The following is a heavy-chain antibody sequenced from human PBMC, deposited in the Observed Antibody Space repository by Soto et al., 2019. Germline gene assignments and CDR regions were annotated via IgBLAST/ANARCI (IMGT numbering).Heavy chain of an antibody. V-gene: IGHV3-48*01. D-gene: IGHD4-17*01. Sequence: EVQLVESGGGLVQPGGSLRLSCAASGFTFSSYSMHWVRQAPGKGLEWVSYISSSSSTIYYADAVKGRFTISRDNAKNSLYLQMNSLRAEDTAVYYCARIGRLRWGDYWGQGTLVTVSS. J-gene: IGHJ4*02. CDR1: GFTFSSYS. CDR3: ARIGRLRWGDY. CDR2: ISSSSSTI.